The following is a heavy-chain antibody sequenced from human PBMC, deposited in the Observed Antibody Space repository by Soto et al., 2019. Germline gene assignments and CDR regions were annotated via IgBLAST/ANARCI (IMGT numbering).Heavy chain of an antibody. J-gene: IGHJ4*02. CDR1: GFTFSSYA. CDR3: AKELDDILTGYFLGASQVIPPLFDY. D-gene: IGHD3-9*01. CDR2: ISGSGGST. Sequence: SLRLSCPASGFTFSSYAMSWVRQAPGKGLEWVSVISGSGGSTYYADSVKGRFTISRDNSKNTLYLQMNSLRVEDTAVYYCAKELDDILTGYFLGASQVIPPLFDYWGQGTLVTVSS. V-gene: IGHV3-23*01.